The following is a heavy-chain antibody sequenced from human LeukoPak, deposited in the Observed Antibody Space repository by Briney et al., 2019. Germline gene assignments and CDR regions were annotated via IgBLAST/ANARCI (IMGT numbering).Heavy chain of an antibody. Sequence: KPSETLSLTCAVSGGSISSGGYYWSWIRQHPGKGLEWIGYIYYSGSTYYNPSLKSRVTISVDTSKNQFSLKLSSVTAADTAVYYCARVVVPAAKGYYYYGMDVWGKGTTVTVSS. CDR2: IYYSGST. CDR1: GGSISSGGYY. CDR3: ARVVVPAAKGYYYYGMDV. V-gene: IGHV4-31*11. D-gene: IGHD2-2*01. J-gene: IGHJ6*04.